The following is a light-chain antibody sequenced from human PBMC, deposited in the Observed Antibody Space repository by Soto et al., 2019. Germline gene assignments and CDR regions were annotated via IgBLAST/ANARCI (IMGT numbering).Light chain of an antibody. CDR3: QQYDSSPLT. Sequence: EVVLTQSPATLSLSPGERATLSCRASQSVSSSLAWYQQKPGQAPRLLIYDASNRATGIPARFSGSGSGTDFTLTISRLEPEDFAVYYCQQYDSSPLTFGGGTKVEIK. V-gene: IGKV3-11*01. J-gene: IGKJ4*01. CDR2: DAS. CDR1: QSVSSS.